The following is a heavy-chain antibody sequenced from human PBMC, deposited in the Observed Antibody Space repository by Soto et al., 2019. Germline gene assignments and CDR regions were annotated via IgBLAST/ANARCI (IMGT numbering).Heavy chain of an antibody. CDR1: GFTFSNYY. J-gene: IGHJ6*02. V-gene: IGHV3-21*01. D-gene: IGHD2-21*02. CDR3: AREETAWPLAYGLDV. Sequence: GGALRLSCAVSGFTFSNYYIHWVRQAPGKGLEWVSSIRSGRDTFYADSVKGRFSISRDDATCAVSLQMNSLRGEDTAVYFCAREETAWPLAYGLDVWGQGTTVTVS. CDR2: IRSGRDT.